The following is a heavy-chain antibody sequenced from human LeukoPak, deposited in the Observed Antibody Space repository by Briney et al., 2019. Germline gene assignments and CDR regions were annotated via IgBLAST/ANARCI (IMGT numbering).Heavy chain of an antibody. D-gene: IGHD4-11*01. CDR2: IYYSGST. Sequence: SETLSLTCTVSGGSISSYYWSWIRQPPGKGLEWIGYIYYSGSTNYNPSLKSRVTISVDTSKNQFSLKLSSVTAADTAVYYCARDRGTTASPLVDWGQGTLVTVSS. J-gene: IGHJ4*02. CDR3: ARDRGTTASPLVD. CDR1: GGSISSYY. V-gene: IGHV4-59*01.